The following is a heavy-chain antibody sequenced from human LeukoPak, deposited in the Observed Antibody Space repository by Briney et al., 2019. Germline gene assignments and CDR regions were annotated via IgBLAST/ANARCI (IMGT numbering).Heavy chain of an antibody. CDR2: IYYSGST. CDR3: ARTLYYYGSESYYNSTNWFDP. Sequence: PSETLSLTCTVSGGSISSYDWSWIRQPPGKGLEWLAYIYYSGSTNYNPSLKSRVTISVDTSKIQFSLKQSSVTAADTAVYYGARTLYYYGSESYYNSTNWFDPWGQGTLVTVSS. D-gene: IGHD3-10*01. CDR1: GGSISSYD. V-gene: IGHV4-59*12. J-gene: IGHJ5*02.